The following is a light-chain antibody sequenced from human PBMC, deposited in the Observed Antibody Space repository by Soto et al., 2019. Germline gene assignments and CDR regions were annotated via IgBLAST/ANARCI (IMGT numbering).Light chain of an antibody. CDR3: QQYLCYSPYT. V-gene: IGKV1-5*03. Sequence: DIQLTQFPSTLSASIGDRVTITCRASQSIRSSLAWYQQKPGKAPKLLLYKESNLEVGVPSRFRGSGSGTEFALTITSLQPDDFATYYCQQYLCYSPYTFGQGTRLAIK. J-gene: IGKJ2*01. CDR1: QSIRSS. CDR2: KES.